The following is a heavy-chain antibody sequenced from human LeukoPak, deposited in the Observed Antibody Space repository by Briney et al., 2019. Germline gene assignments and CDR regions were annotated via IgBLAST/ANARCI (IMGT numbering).Heavy chain of an antibody. CDR3: ARERRDTAMGGNYYFDY. Sequence: SETLSLTCTVSGGSISSYYWSWIRQPPGKGLEWIGYIYYSGSINYNPSLKSRVTISVDTSKNQFSLKLSSVTAADTAVYYCARERRDTAMGGNYYFDYWGQGTLVTVSS. CDR2: IYYSGSI. CDR1: GGSISSYY. D-gene: IGHD5-18*01. J-gene: IGHJ4*02. V-gene: IGHV4-59*01.